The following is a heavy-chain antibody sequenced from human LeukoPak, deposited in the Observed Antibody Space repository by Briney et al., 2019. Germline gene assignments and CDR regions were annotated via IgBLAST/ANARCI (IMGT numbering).Heavy chain of an antibody. CDR3: ANDLGWIQLNLG. CDR1: GFTFRSYG. Sequence: GGTLRLSCAASGFTFRSYGMSWVRQAPGKGLEWVSAISGSGGSTYYADSVRGRFTISRDNSKNTLHLQLNSLRAEDTAVYYCANDLGWIQLNLGRGQGTLVTVSS. J-gene: IGHJ4*02. V-gene: IGHV3-23*01. CDR2: ISGSGGST. D-gene: IGHD5-18*01.